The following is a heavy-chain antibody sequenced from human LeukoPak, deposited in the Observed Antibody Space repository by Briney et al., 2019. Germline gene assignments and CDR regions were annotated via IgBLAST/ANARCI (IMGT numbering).Heavy chain of an antibody. Sequence: GGSLRLSCAASGFTFSSYAMPWVRQAPGKGLEWVAVISYDGSNKYYADSVKGRFTISRDNSKNTLYLQMNSLRAEDTAVYYCARDLRRLVIVDYWGQGTLVTVSS. CDR2: ISYDGSNK. V-gene: IGHV3-30-3*01. CDR1: GFTFSSYA. D-gene: IGHD3-22*01. CDR3: ARDLRRLVIVDY. J-gene: IGHJ4*02.